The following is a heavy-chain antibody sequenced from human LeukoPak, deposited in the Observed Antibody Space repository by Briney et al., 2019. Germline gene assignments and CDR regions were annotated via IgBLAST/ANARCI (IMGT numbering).Heavy chain of an antibody. J-gene: IGHJ2*01. V-gene: IGHV3-21*01. CDR3: ARDQYCGGDCYSWYFDL. D-gene: IGHD2-21*02. CDR1: GFSFSYAW. CDR2: VSSSNNYI. Sequence: GGSLRLSCAASGFSFSYAWMNWVRQAPGKGLEWVSSVSSSNNYIYYADSVKGRFTISRDNAKNSLYLQMNSLRAEDTAVYYCARDQYCGGDCYSWYFDLWGRGTLVTVSS.